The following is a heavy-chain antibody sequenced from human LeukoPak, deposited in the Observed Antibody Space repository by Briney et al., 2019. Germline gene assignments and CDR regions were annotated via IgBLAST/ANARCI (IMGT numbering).Heavy chain of an antibody. CDR2: IYYSGST. Sequence: SETLSLTCTVSGGSTSNYYWSWIRQPPGKGLEWIGYIYYSGSTSYNPSFKSRVTISVDTSKNQFSLKLTSVTAADSAVYYCARESVAGKNWFDPWGQGTLVTVSS. V-gene: IGHV4-59*01. J-gene: IGHJ5*02. CDR3: ARESVAGKNWFDP. D-gene: IGHD6-19*01. CDR1: GGSTSNYY.